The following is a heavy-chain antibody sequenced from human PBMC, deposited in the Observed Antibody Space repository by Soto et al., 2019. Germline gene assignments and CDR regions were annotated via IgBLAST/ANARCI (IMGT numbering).Heavy chain of an antibody. D-gene: IGHD4-17*01. CDR1: GFTFSSYA. CDR2: ISYDGSNK. V-gene: IGHV3-30*14. CDR3: AREYDDYSDLWLDY. Sequence: QVQLVESGGGVVQPGRSLRLSCAASGFTFSSYAMHWVRQAPGKGLEWVAVISYDGSNKYYADSVKGRFTISRDNSKNTMYLHMNSLRAEDTAVYYCAREYDDYSDLWLDYWGQGTLVTVYS. J-gene: IGHJ4*02.